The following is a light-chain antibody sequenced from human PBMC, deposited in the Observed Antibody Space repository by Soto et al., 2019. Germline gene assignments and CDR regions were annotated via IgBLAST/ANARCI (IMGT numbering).Light chain of an antibody. V-gene: IGKV3-20*01. J-gene: IGKJ4*01. CDR3: QQLNSYPLT. CDR2: GAS. CDR1: QSVTSNY. Sequence: EIVLTQSPGTLSLSPGERATLSCGASQSVTSNYLAWYQQKPGQAPRLLIFGASIRVTGIPDRFIGSGSGTDFTLTISSLQPEDFATYYCQQLNSYPLTFGGGTKVDIK.